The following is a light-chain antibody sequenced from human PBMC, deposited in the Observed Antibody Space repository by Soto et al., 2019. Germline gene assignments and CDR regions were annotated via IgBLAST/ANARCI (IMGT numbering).Light chain of an antibody. J-gene: IGKJ1*01. CDR2: DAS. V-gene: IGKV1-5*01. Sequence: DIPMTQSPSTLSASVGDRVTITCRASQSISSWLAWYQQKAGKAPKLLIHDASSLASGVPSRFSGSGSGTEFTLTISSLQPDDFATYYCQQYNTYWTFGQGTKVEI. CDR1: QSISSW. CDR3: QQYNTYWT.